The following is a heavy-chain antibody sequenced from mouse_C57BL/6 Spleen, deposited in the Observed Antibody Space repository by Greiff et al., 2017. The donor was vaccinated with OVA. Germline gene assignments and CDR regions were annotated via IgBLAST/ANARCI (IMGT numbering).Heavy chain of an antibody. CDR1: GYTFTGYG. CDR2: IYPRSGNT. Sequence: QVQLQQSGPELVRPGASVKLSCKASGYTFTGYGISWVKQRPGQGLEWIGEIYPRSGNTNYNEKFKGKATLTVDKSSSTAYMELSSLTSEDSAVYYYARSYYGSGGSYWDFDVWGTGTSVTVSS. J-gene: IGHJ1*03. V-gene: IGHV1-81*01. D-gene: IGHD2-2*01. CDR3: ARSYYGSGGSYWDFDV.